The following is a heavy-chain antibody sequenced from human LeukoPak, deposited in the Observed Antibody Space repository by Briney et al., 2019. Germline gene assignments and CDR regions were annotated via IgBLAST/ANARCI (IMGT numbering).Heavy chain of an antibody. V-gene: IGHV3-21*01. J-gene: IGHJ5*02. Sequence: GGSLRLSCAASRFTFSSYSMNWVRQAPGKGLEWVSSISSSSSYIYYADSVKGRFTISRDNAKNSLYLQMNSLRAEDTAVYYCARGPRHIMGAGYNWFDPWGQGTLVTVSS. CDR3: ARGPRHIMGAGYNWFDP. D-gene: IGHD1-26*01. CDR1: RFTFSSYS. CDR2: ISSSSSYI.